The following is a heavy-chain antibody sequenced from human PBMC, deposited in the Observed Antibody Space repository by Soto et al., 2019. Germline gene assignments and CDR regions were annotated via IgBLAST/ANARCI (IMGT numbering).Heavy chain of an antibody. Sequence: ASVKVSCKACGYSFTRFGISWVRQAPGQGLECMGWISTYNGSTNYAQKFQGRVSMTTDTSTSTAYMGLRSLRYADTAVFFRALWHASDSWGQGTLVTVSS. J-gene: IGHJ4*02. CDR2: ISTYNGST. D-gene: IGHD3-10*01. CDR1: GYSFTRFG. V-gene: IGHV1-18*04. CDR3: ALWHASDS.